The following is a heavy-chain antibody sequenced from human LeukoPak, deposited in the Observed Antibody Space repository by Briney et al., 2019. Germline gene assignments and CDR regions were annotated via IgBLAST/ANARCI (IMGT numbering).Heavy chain of an antibody. CDR1: GYTFTSYG. J-gene: IGHJ4*02. CDR3: ARDLDGSGGLNY. D-gene: IGHD6-19*01. CDR2: INPSGGST. Sequence: ASVKVSCKASGYTFTSYGISWVRQAPGQGLEWMGIINPSGGSTSYAQKFQGRVTMTRDTSTSTVYMELSSLRSEDTAVYYCARDLDGSGGLNYWGQGTRVTVSS. V-gene: IGHV1-46*01.